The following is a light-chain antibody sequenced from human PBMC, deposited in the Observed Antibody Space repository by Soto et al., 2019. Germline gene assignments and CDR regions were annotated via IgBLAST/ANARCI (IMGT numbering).Light chain of an antibody. CDR3: QQYSTYLIT. Sequence: DIQMTQSPSTLSASVGDRVTITCRASQSVTTWLAWYQQKPGKAPKLLIYKASNLESGLPSRFTGSGSVTEFTLTVSSLQSDDFATYYCQQYSTYLITFGQGTRLEIK. J-gene: IGKJ5*01. CDR2: KAS. V-gene: IGKV1-5*03. CDR1: QSVTTW.